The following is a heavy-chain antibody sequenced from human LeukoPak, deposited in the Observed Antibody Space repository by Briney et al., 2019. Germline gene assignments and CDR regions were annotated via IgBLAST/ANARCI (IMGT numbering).Heavy chain of an antibody. V-gene: IGHV3-21*01. J-gene: IGHJ5*02. CDR1: GFTFSSYS. CDR3: ARDRGYSYGNNWFDP. CDR2: ISSSSSYI. D-gene: IGHD5-18*01. Sequence: PGGSLRLSCAASGFTFSSYSMNWVRQAPGKGLEWVSSISSSSSYIYYADSVKGRFTISRDNAKNSLYLQMNSLRAEDTAVYYCARDRGYSYGNNWFDPWGQGTLVTVSS.